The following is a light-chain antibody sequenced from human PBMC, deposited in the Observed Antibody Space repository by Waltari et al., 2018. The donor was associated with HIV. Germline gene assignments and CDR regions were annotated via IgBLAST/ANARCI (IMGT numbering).Light chain of an antibody. CDR3: QQYKNWPPYT. Sequence: EIVMTQSPATLSVSPGERAILSCRASQSVSSNLAWYQQKPGQAPRLLLYSASTRATGVPARFSGSGSGTDFTLTISSLQSEDFAVYHCQQYKNWPPYTFGQGTRLEIK. J-gene: IGKJ2*01. V-gene: IGKV3-15*01. CDR1: QSVSSN. CDR2: SAS.